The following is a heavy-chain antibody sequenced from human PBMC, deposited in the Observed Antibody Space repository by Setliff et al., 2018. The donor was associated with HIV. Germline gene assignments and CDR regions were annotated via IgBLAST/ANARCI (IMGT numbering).Heavy chain of an antibody. V-gene: IGHV1-69*05. CDR2: IIPIFGTA. Sequence: GALVKVSCKASGGTFSSYAISWVRQAPGQGLEWMGGIIPIFGTANYAPNFQGRVAMTSDTSITTAYMELSSLRSDDTAVYYCAAVGGWGYGDGYIMVGDWGQGTLVTVSS. CDR3: AAVGGWGYGDGYIMVGD. D-gene: IGHD5-18*01. J-gene: IGHJ4*02. CDR1: GGTFSSYA.